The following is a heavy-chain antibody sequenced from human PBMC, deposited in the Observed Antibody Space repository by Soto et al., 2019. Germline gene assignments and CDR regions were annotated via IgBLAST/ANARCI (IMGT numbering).Heavy chain of an antibody. V-gene: IGHV3-30-3*01. CDR3: ARDTMIVVPSASDI. Sequence: QVQLVESGGGVVQPGRSLRLSCAASGFTFSSYAMHWVRQAPGKGLEWVAVISYDGSNKYYADSVKGRFTISRDNSKNTLYLQMNSLRAEDTAVYYCARDTMIVVPSASDIWGQGTMVTVSS. D-gene: IGHD3-22*01. CDR2: ISYDGSNK. CDR1: GFTFSSYA. J-gene: IGHJ3*02.